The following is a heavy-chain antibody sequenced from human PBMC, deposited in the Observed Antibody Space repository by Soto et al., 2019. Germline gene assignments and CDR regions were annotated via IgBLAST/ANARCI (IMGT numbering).Heavy chain of an antibody. CDR1: GFTFTSFA. Sequence: GGSLRLSCAASGFTFTSFAVSWVRQAPGKGLEWVSYINTGGVTFYTDSVKGRFTISRDNAQNSLLLQMNRLRAEDTAVYYCTRDKGDKVAYGMDVWGQGTTVTVSS. D-gene: IGHD3-16*01. CDR2: INTGGVT. V-gene: IGHV3-48*03. CDR3: TRDKGDKVAYGMDV. J-gene: IGHJ6*02.